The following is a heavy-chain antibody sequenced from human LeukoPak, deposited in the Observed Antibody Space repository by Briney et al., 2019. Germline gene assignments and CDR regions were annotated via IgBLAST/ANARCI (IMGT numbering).Heavy chain of an antibody. CDR1: GGSLSDYY. V-gene: IGHV4-34*01. D-gene: IGHD1-1*01. Sequence: SETLSLTCAVYGGSLSDYYWSWIHQPPGKGLEWIGEINHSGSTNYNPSLKSRVTISLDTTKNQFSLKLSSVTAADTAVYYCASQVRLERRYYYYYMDVWDKGTTVTVSS. CDR3: ASQVRLERRYYYYYMDV. J-gene: IGHJ6*03. CDR2: INHSGST.